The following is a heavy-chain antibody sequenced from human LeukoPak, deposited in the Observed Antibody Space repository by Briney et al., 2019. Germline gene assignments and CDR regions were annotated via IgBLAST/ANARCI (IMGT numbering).Heavy chain of an antibody. V-gene: IGHV3-23*01. CDR3: AKDIPHRWLVLYCYGMDV. CDR2: ISGSGGST. J-gene: IGHJ6*02. CDR1: GFTFSSYA. Sequence: GGSLRLSCAASGFTFSSYAMSWVRQAPGKGLEWVSAISGSGGSTYYADSVKGRFTISRDNSKNTLYLQMNSLRAEDTAVYYCAKDIPHRWLVLYCYGMDVWGQGTTVTVSS. D-gene: IGHD6-19*01.